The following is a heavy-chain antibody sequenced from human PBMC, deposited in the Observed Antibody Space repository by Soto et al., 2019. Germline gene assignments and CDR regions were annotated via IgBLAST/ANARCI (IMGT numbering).Heavy chain of an antibody. CDR1: GGSISSYY. CDR3: ARVKARYYYGMDV. J-gene: IGHJ6*02. Sequence: SETLSLNCTVSGGSISSYYWSWIRQPPGKGLEWIGYIYYSGSTNYNPSLKSRVTISVDTSKNQFSLKLSSVTAADTAVYYCARVKARYYYGMDVWGQGTTVTVSS. CDR2: IYYSGST. V-gene: IGHV4-59*01.